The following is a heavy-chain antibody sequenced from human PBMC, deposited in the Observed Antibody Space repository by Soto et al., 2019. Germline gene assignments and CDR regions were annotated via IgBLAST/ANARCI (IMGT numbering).Heavy chain of an antibody. J-gene: IGHJ6*02. CDR3: ARDHNRYYYGSGAGYYGMDV. V-gene: IGHV1-69*12. Sequence: QVQLVQSGAEVKKPGSSVKVSCKASGGTFSSYAISWVRQAPGQGLEWMGGIIPIFGTANYAQKFQGRVTITADESTSTVYMELSSLRSEDTAVYYCARDHNRYYYGSGAGYYGMDVWGQGTTVTVSS. CDR1: GGTFSSYA. D-gene: IGHD3-10*01. CDR2: IIPIFGTA.